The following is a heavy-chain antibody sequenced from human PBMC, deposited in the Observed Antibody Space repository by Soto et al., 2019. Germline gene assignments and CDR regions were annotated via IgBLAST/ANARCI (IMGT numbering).Heavy chain of an antibody. D-gene: IGHD6-6*01. CDR3: ARSVAAPQLVGYY. Sequence: EVQLVESGGGLVQPGGSLRLSCAASGFTFSSYWMSWVRQAPGKGLEWVANIKQDGSEKYYVDSVKGRFTISRDNAKNSLYLQMNSLRAEDTAVYYCARSVAAPQLVGYYWGQGTLVTVSS. CDR2: IKQDGSEK. CDR1: GFTFSSYW. J-gene: IGHJ4*02. V-gene: IGHV3-7*05.